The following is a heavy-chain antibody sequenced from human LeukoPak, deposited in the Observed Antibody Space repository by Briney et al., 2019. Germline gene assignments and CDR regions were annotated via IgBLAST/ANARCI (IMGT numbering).Heavy chain of an antibody. V-gene: IGHV3-23*01. J-gene: IGHJ4*02. Sequence: GGSLRLSSAASGLTFSSYAMTWVRQAPGKGLEWVSAIGGSGGSTYYADSVKGRFTISSDNSKNTLYLQKNSLRAEDTAVYYCAKDAGYSSGWPDYWGQGTLVTVSS. CDR2: IGGSGGST. CDR3: AKDAGYSSGWPDY. CDR1: GLTFSSYA. D-gene: IGHD6-19*01.